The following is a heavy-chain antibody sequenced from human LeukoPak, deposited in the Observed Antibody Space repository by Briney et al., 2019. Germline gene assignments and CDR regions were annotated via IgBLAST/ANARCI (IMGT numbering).Heavy chain of an antibody. CDR3: AKDPLAYCGGDCYNYYYYGMDV. V-gene: IGHV3-30*18. J-gene: IGHJ6*02. Sequence: PGRSLRLSCAASGFTFSSYGTHWVRQAPGKGLEWVAVISYDGSNKYYADSVKGRFTISRDNSKNTLYLQMNSLRAEDTAVYYCAKDPLAYCGGDCYNYYYYGMDVWGQGTTVTVSS. D-gene: IGHD2-21*02. CDR1: GFTFSSYG. CDR2: ISYDGSNK.